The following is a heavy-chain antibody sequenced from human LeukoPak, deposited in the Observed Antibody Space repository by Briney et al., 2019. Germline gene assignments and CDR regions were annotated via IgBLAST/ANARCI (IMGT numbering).Heavy chain of an antibody. Sequence: KASETLSLTCTVSGGSISSSSYYWGWSRQPPGKGLEWIGSIYYSGSTYYNPSLKSRVTLSVDTSKNQFSLKLSSVTAADTAVYYCARSITMARGVIFWFDPWGQGTLVTVSS. CDR2: IYYSGST. D-gene: IGHD3-10*01. V-gene: IGHV4-39*01. CDR3: ARSITMARGVIFWFDP. CDR1: GGSISSSSYY. J-gene: IGHJ5*02.